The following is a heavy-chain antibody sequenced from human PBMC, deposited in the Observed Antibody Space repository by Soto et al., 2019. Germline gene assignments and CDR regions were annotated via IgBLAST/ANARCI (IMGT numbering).Heavy chain of an antibody. D-gene: IGHD2-2*01. Sequence: QVQLVESGGGVVQPGRSLRLSCSTSGFTFSNYGFHWVRQAPGKGLEWVAVIWYDGSQKYYASSVKGRFTVSRDNSKNTVFLQMSSLRAEDTAIYNCARDDCSTTSCLAYWGQGTLVAVSS. CDR2: IWYDGSQK. CDR1: GFTFSNYG. J-gene: IGHJ4*02. V-gene: IGHV3-33*01. CDR3: ARDDCSTTSCLAY.